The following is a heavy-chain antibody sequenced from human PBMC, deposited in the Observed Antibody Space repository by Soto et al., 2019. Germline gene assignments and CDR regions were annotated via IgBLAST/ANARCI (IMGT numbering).Heavy chain of an antibody. Sequence: ASVKVSWKASGYTFTSYGISWGRQAPGQGLEWMGWISAYNGNTNYAQKLQGRVTMTTDTSTSTAYMELRSLRSDDTAVYYCARILDRYYCYYGMDVWGQGTTVTVSS. V-gene: IGHV1-18*01. D-gene: IGHD3-3*01. J-gene: IGHJ6*02. CDR1: GYTFTSYG. CDR3: ARILDRYYCYYGMDV. CDR2: ISAYNGNT.